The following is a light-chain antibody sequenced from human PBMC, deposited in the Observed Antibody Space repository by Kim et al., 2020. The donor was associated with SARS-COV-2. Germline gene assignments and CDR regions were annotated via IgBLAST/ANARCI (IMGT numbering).Light chain of an antibody. CDR3: STPRGSSDHGV. CDR1: GRSRYY. J-gene: IGLJ2*01. CDR2: DKK. Sequence: GQKIISTSQGDGRSRYYSSWCQQKPAQAPVLVIYDKKNRPPAVTQGCSCCSSGRTASLTTTGGNPEDEADYYYSTPRGSSDHGVFGGGTKLTVL. V-gene: IGLV3-19*01.